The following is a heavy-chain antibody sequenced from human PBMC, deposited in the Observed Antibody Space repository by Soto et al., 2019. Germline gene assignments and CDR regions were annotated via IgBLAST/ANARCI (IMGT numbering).Heavy chain of an antibody. CDR3: ASSQQLDFYSGYDMGFDY. CDR1: GGSISSGGYY. D-gene: IGHD5-12*01. CDR2: IYYSGST. J-gene: IGHJ4*02. V-gene: IGHV4-31*03. Sequence: QVQLQESGPGLVKPSQTLSLTCTVSGGSISSGGYYWSWIRQHPGKGLEWIGYIYYSGSTYYNPSLKSRVTISVHTSKNQFSLKLSSVTAADTAVYYCASSQQLDFYSGYDMGFDYWGQGTLVTVSS.